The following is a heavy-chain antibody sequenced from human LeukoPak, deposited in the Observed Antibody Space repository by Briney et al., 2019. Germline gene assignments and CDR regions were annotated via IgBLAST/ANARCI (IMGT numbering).Heavy chain of an antibody. J-gene: IGHJ5*02. CDR1: GIIFSNYW. CDR3: ARDLGQYYDTSDNWFDP. Sequence: GGSLRLSCAASGIIFSNYWMHWVRQAPGKGRVWVSRINRDGSSTSYADSVKGRFTISRDNAKNTLNLQMNSLRAEDTAVYYCARDLGQYYDTSDNWFDPWGQGTLVTVSS. V-gene: IGHV3-74*01. D-gene: IGHD3-22*01. CDR2: INRDGSST.